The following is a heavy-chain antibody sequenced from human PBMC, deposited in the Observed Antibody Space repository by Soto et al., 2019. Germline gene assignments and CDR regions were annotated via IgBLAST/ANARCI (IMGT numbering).Heavy chain of an antibody. CDR3: ARDAREMFLADPNWFDP. J-gene: IGHJ5*02. D-gene: IGHD3-10*02. Sequence: GWSLRLSCAASGFTFSSYWMHWVRQAPGKGLVWVSRINSDGSSTSYADSVKGRFTISRDNAKNTLYLQMNSLRAEDTAVYYCARDAREMFLADPNWFDPWGQGTLVTVSS. CDR1: GFTFSSYW. V-gene: IGHV3-74*01. CDR2: INSDGSST.